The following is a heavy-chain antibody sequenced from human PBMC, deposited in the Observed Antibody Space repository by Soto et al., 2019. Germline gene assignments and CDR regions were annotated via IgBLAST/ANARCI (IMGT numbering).Heavy chain of an antibody. J-gene: IGHJ4*02. CDR3: ARVRPPGLHLGELDY. D-gene: IGHD3-16*01. CDR2: INPSGGST. Sequence: QVQLVQSGAEVKKPGASVKVSCKASGYTFTSYYMHWVRQAPGQGLEWMGIINPSGGSTSYAQKFQGRVTMTRDTSTSTVYMELSSLRSEDTAVYYCARVRPPGLHLGELDYWGQGTLVTVSS. CDR1: GYTFTSYY. V-gene: IGHV1-46*03.